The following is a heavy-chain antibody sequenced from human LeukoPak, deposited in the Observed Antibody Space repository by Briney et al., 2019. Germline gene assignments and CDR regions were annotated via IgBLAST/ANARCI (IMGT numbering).Heavy chain of an antibody. CDR3: ARPYSSGWSGAFDI. V-gene: IGHV4-4*09. CDR2: IYTSGNT. J-gene: IGHJ3*02. D-gene: IGHD6-19*01. CDR1: GGSISSYY. Sequence: PSETLSLTCTVSGGSISSYYRSWIRQPPGKGLEWIGNIYTSGNTNYNPSLKSRVAISVDTSKNQFSLKLNSVTAADTAVYYCARPYSSGWSGAFDIWGQGTMVTVSS.